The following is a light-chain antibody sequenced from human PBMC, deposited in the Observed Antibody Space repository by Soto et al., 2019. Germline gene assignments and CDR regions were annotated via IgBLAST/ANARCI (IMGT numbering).Light chain of an antibody. CDR1: QSISSW. CDR3: QQYSSYWI. V-gene: IGKV1-5*03. J-gene: IGKJ3*01. CDR2: KAS. Sequence: DIQMTQSPSTLSASVGDRVTITCRASQSISSWLAWYQQKPGKAPKLLIYKASSLESGVPSRFSGSGSGTEFTLTISSLQPDYFATYYCQQYSSYWIFGHGTKVDIK.